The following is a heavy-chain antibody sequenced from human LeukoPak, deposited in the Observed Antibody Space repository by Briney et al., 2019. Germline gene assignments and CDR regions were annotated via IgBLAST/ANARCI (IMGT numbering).Heavy chain of an antibody. J-gene: IGHJ4*02. CDR3: ARVSTRAGYHFDY. Sequence: SQTLSLTCTVSGGSISSGGYYWSWIRQHPGKGVEWIGYIYYSGSTYYNPSLKSRVTISVDTSKNQFSLKLSSVTAADTAVYYCARVSTRAGYHFDYWGQGTLVTVSS. CDR2: IYYSGST. V-gene: IGHV4-31*03. D-gene: IGHD3-9*01. CDR1: GGSISSGGYY.